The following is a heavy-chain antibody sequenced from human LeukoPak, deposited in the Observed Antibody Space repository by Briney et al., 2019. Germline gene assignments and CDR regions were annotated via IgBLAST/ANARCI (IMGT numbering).Heavy chain of an antibody. CDR1: GDSVSSNSAA. D-gene: IGHD1-7*01. CDR2: TYYRSKWYN. J-gene: IGHJ5*02. Sequence: SQTLSLTCAISGDSVSSNSAAWNWIRQSPSRGLEWLGRTYYRSKWYNDYAVSVKSRITINPDTSKNQFPLQLNSVTPEDTAVYYCARESRYNWNYVAWFDPWGQGTLVTVSS. CDR3: ARESRYNWNYVAWFDP. V-gene: IGHV6-1*01.